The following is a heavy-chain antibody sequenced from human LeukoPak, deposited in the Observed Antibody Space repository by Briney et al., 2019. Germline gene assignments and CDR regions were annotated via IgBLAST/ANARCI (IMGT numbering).Heavy chain of an antibody. CDR2: IYSSGST. J-gene: IGHJ3*02. CDR1: AFTINSNY. Sequence: GGSLRLSCAASAFTINSNYMSWVRQAPGKGLEWVSIIYSSGSTYYADSVKGKFTISRDNSKSTLYLQMNSLRAEDTAVYFCARVIVGSSYDAFDIWGLGTMVTVSS. CDR3: ARVIVGSSYDAFDI. D-gene: IGHD1-26*01. V-gene: IGHV3-66*01.